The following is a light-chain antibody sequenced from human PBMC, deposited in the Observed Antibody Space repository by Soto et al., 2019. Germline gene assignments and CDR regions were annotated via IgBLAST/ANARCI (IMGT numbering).Light chain of an antibody. CDR3: QQRSNWPPGYT. Sequence: EIVLTQSPATLSLSPGERATLSCRASQSVTRYLAWYQHKPGQAPRLLIYDASSRAIGVPARFSGSGSGTDFTHTISSLEPEDFAVYYCQQRSNWPPGYTFGQGTKLEIK. J-gene: IGKJ2*01. CDR2: DAS. CDR1: QSVTRY. V-gene: IGKV3-11*01.